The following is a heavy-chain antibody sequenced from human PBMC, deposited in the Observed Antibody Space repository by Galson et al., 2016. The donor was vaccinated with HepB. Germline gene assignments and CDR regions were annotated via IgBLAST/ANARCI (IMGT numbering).Heavy chain of an antibody. CDR3: AKDLDIVVVPSAIDY. D-gene: IGHD2-2*01. CDR1: AFTFNSYW. CDR2: ISGSGDRR. J-gene: IGHJ4*02. V-gene: IGHV3-23*01. Sequence: SLRLSCAASAFTFNSYWMSWVRQAPGKGLEWVSVISGSGDRRYYADSVKGRFIISRDNSKNTVYLQMNSLRVEGTAVYYCAKDLDIVVVPSAIDYWGQGTLVTVSS.